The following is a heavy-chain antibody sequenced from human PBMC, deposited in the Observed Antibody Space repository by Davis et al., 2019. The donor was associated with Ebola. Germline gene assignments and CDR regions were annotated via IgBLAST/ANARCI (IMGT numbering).Heavy chain of an antibody. V-gene: IGHV4-31*03. CDR2: IYYSGST. CDR3: AREGSVIVVADDFDI. CDR1: GDSVSSAKYY. Sequence: SETLSLTCTVSGDSVSSAKYYWSWVRQHPGRGLEWIGYIYYSGSTYYNSSLKSRLTISIDTSKNQFSLKLSSVTAADTAVYYCAREGSVIVVADDFDIWGQGTMVTVSS. J-gene: IGHJ3*02. D-gene: IGHD3-22*01.